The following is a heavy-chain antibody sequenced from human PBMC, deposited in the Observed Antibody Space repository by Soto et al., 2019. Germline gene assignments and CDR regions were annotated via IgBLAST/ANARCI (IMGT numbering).Heavy chain of an antibody. Sequence: KTSETLSLTCAVYGGSFSGYYWSWIRQPPGKGLEWIGEINHSGSTNYNPSLKSRVTISVDTSKNQFSLKLSSVTAADTAVYYCAGRASMVRGFIDYWGQGTLVTVSS. CDR3: AGRASMVRGFIDY. V-gene: IGHV4-34*01. J-gene: IGHJ4*02. CDR1: GGSFSGYY. D-gene: IGHD3-10*01. CDR2: INHSGST.